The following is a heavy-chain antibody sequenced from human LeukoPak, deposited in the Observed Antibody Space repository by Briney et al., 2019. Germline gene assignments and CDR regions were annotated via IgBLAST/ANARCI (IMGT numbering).Heavy chain of an antibody. CDR2: INAAGDRS. V-gene: IGHV3-23*01. CDR1: GFIFNSYA. D-gene: IGHD3-22*01. J-gene: IGHJ4*02. CDR3: AKETRETRLANYFYDSSGYSNIDS. Sequence: GGSLRLSCSASGFIFNSYAMSWVRQAPGKGLEWVSVINAAGDRSYYADSVKGRFTISRDNSRNTLFLRINGLRAEDTAVYYCAKETRETRLANYFYDSSGYSNIDSWGQGTLVIVSS.